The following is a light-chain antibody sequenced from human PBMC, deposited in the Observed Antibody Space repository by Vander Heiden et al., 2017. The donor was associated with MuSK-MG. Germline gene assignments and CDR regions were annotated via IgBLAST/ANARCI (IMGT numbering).Light chain of an antibody. CDR3: NSWDSSGKLLV. CDR2: GKN. Sequence: SSELTPDPAVAAALGQTVRITCQGDRLRSYYASWYQQKPGQAPVLGIYGKNNRPSGIPDRFSGSSSGNTASWPINGAQAEDEADYYCNSWDSSGKLLVFGGGTKLTVL. J-gene: IGLJ2*01. V-gene: IGLV3-19*01. CDR1: RLRSYY.